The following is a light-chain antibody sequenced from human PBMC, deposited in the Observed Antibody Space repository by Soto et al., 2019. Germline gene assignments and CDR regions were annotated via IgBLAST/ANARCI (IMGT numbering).Light chain of an antibody. CDR1: QSVSSY. CDR2: DAS. CDR3: QQRSNWPSLT. V-gene: IGKV3-11*02. J-gene: IGKJ4*01. Sequence: EIVLTQSPATLSLSPGERATLSCRASQSVSSYLAGYQQKPGQAPRLLIYDASNRATGIPARCSGSGSGRDFTLTISSREPEDVAVYYCQQRSNWPSLTFGGGTKVEIK.